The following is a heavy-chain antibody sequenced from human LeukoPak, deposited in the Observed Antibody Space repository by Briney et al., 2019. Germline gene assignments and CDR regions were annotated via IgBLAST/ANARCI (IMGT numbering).Heavy chain of an antibody. CDR1: ADGFDNYW. J-gene: IGHJ5*02. V-gene: IGHV5-51*01. D-gene: IGHD2-8*01. CDR2: IHPSSSAT. Sequence: GQSLKISCRVSADGFDNYWIGWVRHMSGEGLQWVAIIHPSSSATHYSPSFQGRVSISADKAITTAYLQWNSLRTSDMAIYFFARRAHLAQLGVAWFDPWGQGTLVTVCS. CDR3: ARRAHLAQLGVAWFDP.